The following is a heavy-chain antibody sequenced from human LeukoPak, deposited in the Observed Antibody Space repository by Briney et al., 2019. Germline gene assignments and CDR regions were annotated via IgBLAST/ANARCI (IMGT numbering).Heavy chain of an antibody. CDR3: AKDDSGWPNYFDY. CDR1: GFTVSSNY. Sequence: GGSLRLSCAASGFTVSSNYMSWVRQAPGKGLEWVSVIYSGGSTYYADSVKGRFTISRDNSKNTLYLQMNSLRAEDTAVYYCAKDDSGWPNYFDYWGQGTLVTVSS. CDR2: IYSGGST. V-gene: IGHV3-66*01. J-gene: IGHJ4*02. D-gene: IGHD6-19*01.